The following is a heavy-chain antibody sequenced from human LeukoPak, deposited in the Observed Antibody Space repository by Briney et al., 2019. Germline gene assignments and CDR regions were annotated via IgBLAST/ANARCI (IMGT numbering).Heavy chain of an antibody. CDR1: GGTFSSYA. CDR3: ARDKFDIVVVPAASRSDAFDI. Sequence: EASVKVSCKASGGTFSSYAISWVRQAPGQGLEWMGGIIPIFGTANYAQKFQGRVTITADESTSTAYMELSSLRSEDTAVYYCARDKFDIVVVPAASRSDAFDIWGQGTMVTVSP. J-gene: IGHJ3*02. CDR2: IIPIFGTA. V-gene: IGHV1-69*13. D-gene: IGHD2-2*01.